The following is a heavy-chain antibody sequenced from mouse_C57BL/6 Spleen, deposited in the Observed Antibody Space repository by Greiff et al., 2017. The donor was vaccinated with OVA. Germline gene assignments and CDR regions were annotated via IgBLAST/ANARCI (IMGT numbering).Heavy chain of an antibody. V-gene: IGHV1-64*01. CDR2: IHPNSGST. Sequence: QVQLQQPGAELVKPGASVKLSCKASGYTFTSYWMHWVKQRPGQGLEWIGMIHPNSGSTNYNEKFKSKATLTVDKSSSTAYIQLSSLTSEDSAVYYCAREGDYYGSSYAMDYWGQGTSVTVSS. CDR3: AREGDYYGSSYAMDY. D-gene: IGHD1-1*01. CDR1: GYTFTSYW. J-gene: IGHJ4*01.